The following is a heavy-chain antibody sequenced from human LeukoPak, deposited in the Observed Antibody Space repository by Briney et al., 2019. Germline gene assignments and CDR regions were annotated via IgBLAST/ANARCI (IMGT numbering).Heavy chain of an antibody. CDR3: AKDTSRGVALTYYGMDV. D-gene: IGHD2-15*01. Sequence: GGSLRLSCAASGFTFDDYAMHWVRQAPGKDLEGVSGISWNSGSIGYADSVKGRFTISRDNAKNSLYLQMNSLRAEDTDLYYCAKDTSRGVALTYYGMDVWGQGTTVTVSS. J-gene: IGHJ6*02. V-gene: IGHV3-9*01. CDR1: GFTFDDYA. CDR2: ISWNSGSI.